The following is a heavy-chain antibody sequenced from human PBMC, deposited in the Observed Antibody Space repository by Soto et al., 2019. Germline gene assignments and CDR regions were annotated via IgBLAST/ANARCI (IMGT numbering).Heavy chain of an antibody. CDR2: IYYRGST. J-gene: IGHJ6*02. CDR1: GGSIRSYY. D-gene: IGHD5-12*01. CDR3: ARVIGGYNYSSSSDMDA. V-gene: IGHV4-59*01. Sequence: SETLSLTCTVSGGSIRSYYWSWIRQPPGKGLEWIGYIYYRGSTNYNPSLKSQVTISVATSKNQFSLKLSSVTAADTAVYHCARVIGGYNYSSSSDMDAWGQGTTLTISS.